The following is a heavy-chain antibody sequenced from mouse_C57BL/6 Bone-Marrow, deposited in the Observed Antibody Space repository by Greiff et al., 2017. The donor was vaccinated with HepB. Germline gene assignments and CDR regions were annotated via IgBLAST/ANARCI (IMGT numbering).Heavy chain of an antibody. CDR3: ARWYGNYADY. Sequence: VQLQQSGPVLVKPGASVKMSCKASGYTFTDYYMNWVKQSHGKSLEWIGVINPYNGGTSYNQKFKGKATLTVDKSSSTAYMELNSLTSEDSAVCYCARWYGNYADYWGQGTSVTVSS. D-gene: IGHD2-10*02. CDR1: GYTFTDYY. CDR2: INPYNGGT. V-gene: IGHV1-19*01. J-gene: IGHJ4*01.